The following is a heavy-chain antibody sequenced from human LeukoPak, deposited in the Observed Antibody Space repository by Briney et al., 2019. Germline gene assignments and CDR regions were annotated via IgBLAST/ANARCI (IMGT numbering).Heavy chain of an antibody. J-gene: IGHJ4*02. CDR1: GFTFSSYA. Sequence: GGSLRLPCAASGFTFSSYAMHWVRQAPGKGLEWVAVISYDGSNKYYADSVKGRFTISRDNSKNTLYLQMNSLRAEDTAVYYCARVSPSYNWNAESLDYWGQGTLVTVSS. V-gene: IGHV3-30*01. CDR3: ARVSPSYNWNAESLDY. CDR2: ISYDGSNK. D-gene: IGHD1-20*01.